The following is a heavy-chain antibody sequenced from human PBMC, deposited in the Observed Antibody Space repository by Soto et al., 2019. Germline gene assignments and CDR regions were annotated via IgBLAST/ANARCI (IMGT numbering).Heavy chain of an antibody. J-gene: IGHJ4*02. CDR3: ARERDSSGYFWDY. Sequence: QVQLVQSGAEVKKPGSSVKVSCKASGGTFSSYTISWVRQAPGQGLEWMGRIIPILGIANYAQKFQGRVTITADKSTSTAYMELSSLRSKDTAVYYCARERDSSGYFWDYWGQGTLVTVSS. V-gene: IGHV1-69*08. CDR1: GGTFSSYT. D-gene: IGHD3-22*01. CDR2: IIPILGIA.